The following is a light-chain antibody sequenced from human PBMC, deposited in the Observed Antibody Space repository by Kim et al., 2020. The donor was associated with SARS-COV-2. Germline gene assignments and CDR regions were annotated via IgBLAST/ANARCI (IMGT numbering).Light chain of an antibody. J-gene: IGLJ1*01. Sequence: QSDTISCTGFSSNIEAGYEVHWYQQLPGTAPKLRISGDINRPSEVPDRFSGSKSGTSASLAITGLQTEDEADYYCQSYDNSLSGYVFGSGTKVTVL. CDR2: GDI. CDR3: QSYDNSLSGYV. CDR1: SSNIEAGYE. V-gene: IGLV1-40*01.